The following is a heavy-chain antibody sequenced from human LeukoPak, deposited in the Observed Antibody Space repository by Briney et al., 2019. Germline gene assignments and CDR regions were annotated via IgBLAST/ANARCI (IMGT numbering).Heavy chain of an antibody. CDR3: SLGMGSTWYGINFDY. J-gene: IGHJ4*02. CDR2: ISHDGNLK. D-gene: IGHD6-13*01. Sequence: GGSLRLSCAASGFTFSTYGMHWVRQAPGKGLEWVAVISHDGNLKYYADSVQGRFTISRDNSKSTLYLQMNSLGAEDTAVYYCSLGMGSTWYGINFDYWGQGTLVTVSS. V-gene: IGHV3-30*03. CDR1: GFTFSTYG.